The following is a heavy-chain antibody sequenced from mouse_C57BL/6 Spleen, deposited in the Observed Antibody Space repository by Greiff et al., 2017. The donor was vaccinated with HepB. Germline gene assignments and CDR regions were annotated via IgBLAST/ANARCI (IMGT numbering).Heavy chain of an antibody. CDR2: ISSGGDYI. CDR3: TRGGYGYDPAWFAY. J-gene: IGHJ3*01. D-gene: IGHD2-2*01. Sequence: VESGEGLVKPGGSLKLSCAASGFTFSSYAMSWVRQTPEKRLEWVAYISSGGDYIYYADTVKGRFTISRDNARNTLYLQMSSLKSEDTAMYYCTRGGYGYDPAWFAYWGQGTLVTVSA. V-gene: IGHV5-9-1*02. CDR1: GFTFSSYA.